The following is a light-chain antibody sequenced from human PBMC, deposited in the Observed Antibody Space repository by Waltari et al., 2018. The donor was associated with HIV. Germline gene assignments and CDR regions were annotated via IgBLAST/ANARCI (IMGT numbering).Light chain of an antibody. CDR3: QQYNNWPLT. V-gene: IGKV3-15*01. CDR1: QSVSSN. Sequence: EIVMKQSPATLSVSPGERATLSCRASQSVSSNLAWYQQKPGQAPRLLIYGASTRATGIPARCSGSGSGTEFTLTISSLQAEDFAVYYCQQYNNWPLTFGGGTKGEIK. J-gene: IGKJ4*01. CDR2: GAS.